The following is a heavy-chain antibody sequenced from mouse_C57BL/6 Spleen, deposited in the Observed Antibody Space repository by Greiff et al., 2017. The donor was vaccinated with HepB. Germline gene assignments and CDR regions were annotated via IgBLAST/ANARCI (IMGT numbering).Heavy chain of an antibody. CDR3: TPAYYAMDY. Sequence: EVKLMESGAELVRPGASVKLSCTASGFNIKDDYMHWVKQRPEQGLEWIGWIDPENGDTEYASKFQGKATITADTSSNTAYLQLSSLTSEDTAVYYCTPAYYAMDYWGQGTSVTVSS. CDR2: IDPENGDT. J-gene: IGHJ4*01. CDR1: GFNIKDDY. V-gene: IGHV14-4*01.